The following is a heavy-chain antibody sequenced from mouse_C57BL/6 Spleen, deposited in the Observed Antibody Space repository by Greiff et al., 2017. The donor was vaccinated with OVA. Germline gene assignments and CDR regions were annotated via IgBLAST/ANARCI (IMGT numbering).Heavy chain of an antibody. Sequence: EVQLVESGGGLVKPGGSLKLSCAASGFTFSDYGMHWVRQAPEKLLEWVAYISSGSSTIYYADTVKGRFTISRDNAKNTLFLQMTSLRSEDTAMYYCARPLPPDYYAMDYWGQGTSVTVSS. CDR3: ARPLPPDYYAMDY. V-gene: IGHV5-17*01. CDR1: GFTFSDYG. J-gene: IGHJ4*01. CDR2: ISSGSSTI.